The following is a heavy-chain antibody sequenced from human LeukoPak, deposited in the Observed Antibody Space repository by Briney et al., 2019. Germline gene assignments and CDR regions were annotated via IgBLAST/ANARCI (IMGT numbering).Heavy chain of an antibody. CDR3: AREVSEGFDF. Sequence: AGGSLRLSCTASGFTFSGYSMNWIRQAPGKGLEWVSSFGTRSTSIYHAGSVKGRFAISRDNAKNSLYLQMNSLRAEDAALYYCAREVSEGFDFWGQGTLVTVSS. CDR1: GFTFSGYS. J-gene: IGHJ4*02. CDR2: FGTRSTSI. V-gene: IGHV3-21*01. D-gene: IGHD3-22*01.